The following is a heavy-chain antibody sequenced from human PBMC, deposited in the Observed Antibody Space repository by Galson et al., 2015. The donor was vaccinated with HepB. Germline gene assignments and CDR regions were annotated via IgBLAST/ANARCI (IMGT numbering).Heavy chain of an antibody. CDR3: VSQVVGNSFDY. V-gene: IGHV3-48*03. CDR1: GFTFSTCA. J-gene: IGHJ4*02. D-gene: IGHD6-19*01. CDR2: IGGSGSNI. Sequence: SLRLSCAASGFTFSTCAMNWVRQAPGKGLEWVSYIGGSGSNILQADSVKGRFTISRDNAKNSLYLQMNSLRAEDTAVYYCVSQVVGNSFDYWGQGTLVTVSS.